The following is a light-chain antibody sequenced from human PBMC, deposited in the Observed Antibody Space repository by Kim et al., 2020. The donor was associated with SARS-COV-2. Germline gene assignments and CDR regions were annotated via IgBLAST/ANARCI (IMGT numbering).Light chain of an antibody. CDR1: QSVTKY. CDR2: DAS. Sequence: LSPGDRATLSCRASQSVTKYLAWYQHKPGQTPRLLIYDASNGATGIPARFSGSGSGTDFTLTISSLEPEDFAVYYCQQRSHWPRTFGQGTKVDIK. CDR3: QQRSHWPRT. V-gene: IGKV3-11*01. J-gene: IGKJ1*01.